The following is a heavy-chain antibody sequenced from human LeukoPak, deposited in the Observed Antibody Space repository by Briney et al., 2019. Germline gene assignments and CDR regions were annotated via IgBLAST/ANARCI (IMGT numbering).Heavy chain of an antibody. CDR2: INPSGGST. J-gene: IGHJ2*01. CDR3: ARDRFGLQLWPEGWYFDL. Sequence: ASVKDSCKASGYTFTSYYMHWVRQAPGQGLEWMGIINPSGGSTSYAQKFQGRVTMTRDTSTSTVYMELSSLRSEDTAVYYCARDRFGLQLWPEGWYFDLWGRGTLVTVSS. CDR1: GYTFTSYY. V-gene: IGHV1-46*01. D-gene: IGHD5-18*01.